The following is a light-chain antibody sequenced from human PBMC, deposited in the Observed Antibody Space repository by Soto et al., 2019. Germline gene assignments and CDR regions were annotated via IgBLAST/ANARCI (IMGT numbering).Light chain of an antibody. J-gene: IGKJ5*01. V-gene: IGKV1-5*01. Sequence: DIQMNQSPSTLSSSVGDRVTITCRASQTIRSSFDSYTHRPGKAPNLLIYEDSTLQRAVPSRFSGTGSETEVTLTINRLQPDDFATYYCQQFHTSSITFGQGTRLEIK. CDR2: EDS. CDR1: QTIRSS. CDR3: QQFHTSSIT.